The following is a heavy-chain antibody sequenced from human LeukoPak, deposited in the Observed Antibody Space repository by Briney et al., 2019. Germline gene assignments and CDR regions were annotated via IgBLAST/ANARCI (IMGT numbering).Heavy chain of an antibody. CDR1: GGSISSYY. CDR3: ARHGVGYSKNWFDP. D-gene: IGHD4-11*01. J-gene: IGHJ5*02. V-gene: IGHV4-39*01. CDR2: IYYSGST. Sequence: LSETLSLTCTVSGGSISSYYWGWIRQPPGKGLEWIGSIYYSGSTYYNPSLKSRVTISVDTSKNQFSLKLSSVTAADTAVYYCARHGVGYSKNWFDPWGQGTLVTVSS.